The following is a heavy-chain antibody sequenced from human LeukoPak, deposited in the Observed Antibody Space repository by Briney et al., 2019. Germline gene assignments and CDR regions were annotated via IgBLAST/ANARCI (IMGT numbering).Heavy chain of an antibody. CDR2: ISGSGGST. J-gene: IGHJ6*02. V-gene: IGHV3-23*01. D-gene: IGHD3-9*01. CDR3: ARDDDILTGYYLLAPGMDV. CDR1: GFTFSSYA. Sequence: GGSLRLSCAASGFTFSSYAMSWVRQAPGKGLEWVSAISGSGGSTYYADSVKGRFTISRDNSKNTLYLQMNSLRAEDTAVYYCARDDDILTGYYLLAPGMDVWGQGTTVTVSS.